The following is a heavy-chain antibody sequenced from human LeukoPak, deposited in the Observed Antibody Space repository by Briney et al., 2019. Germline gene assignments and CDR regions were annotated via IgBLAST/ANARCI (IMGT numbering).Heavy chain of an antibody. D-gene: IGHD2-21*02. J-gene: IGHJ3*02. CDR1: GFTFSSYW. CDR2: INSDGSTT. V-gene: IGHV3-74*01. CDR3: ARRSYCGGDCYGSDAFDI. Sequence: GGSLRLSCAASGFTFSSYWMHWARQAPGKGLVWVSRINSDGSTTRYADSVKGRFTISRDNAKNTLYLQMNSLRAEDTAVYYCARRSYCGGDCYGSDAFDIWGQGTMVTVSS.